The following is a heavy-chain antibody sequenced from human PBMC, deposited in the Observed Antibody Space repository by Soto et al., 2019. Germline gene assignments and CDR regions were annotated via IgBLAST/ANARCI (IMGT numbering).Heavy chain of an antibody. J-gene: IGHJ4*02. V-gene: IGHV1-2*02. CDR3: AREASAVVSLDY. Sequence: ASVKVSCKASGYIFTAYSMHWVRQAPGQGLEWLGWINPNSGDTIYAQKFQDRVTMTCDTSVGTAYLELSSTSSDDTSLYYCAREASAVVSLDYWGQGTLVTVSS. CDR2: INPNSGDT. D-gene: IGHD2-15*01. CDR1: GYIFTAYS.